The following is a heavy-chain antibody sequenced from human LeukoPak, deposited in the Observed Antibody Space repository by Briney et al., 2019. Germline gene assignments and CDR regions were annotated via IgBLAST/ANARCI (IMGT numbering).Heavy chain of an antibody. CDR3: ARDSDASGRHWYFDL. CDR2: IWSDGTKK. V-gene: IGHV3-33*01. Sequence: GGSLRLSCAASGFTVSSYSMHWVRQAPGKGLEWVADIWSDGTKKYYADSVRGRFTISRDTSENTVYLQMNSLGDEDAAVYYCARDSDASGRHWYFDLWGRGTLVTVSS. CDR1: GFTVSSYS. J-gene: IGHJ2*01. D-gene: IGHD3-10*01.